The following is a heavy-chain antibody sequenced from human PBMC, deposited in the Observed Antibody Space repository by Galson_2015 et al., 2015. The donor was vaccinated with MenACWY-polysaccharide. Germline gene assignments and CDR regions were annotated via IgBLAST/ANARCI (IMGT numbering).Heavy chain of an antibody. V-gene: IGHV3-48*01. CDR3: ARGRLDY. CDR2: ISSGSSTI. Sequence: LRLSCAASGFTFSNYTMNWVRQAPGKGLEWLSYISSGSSTIYYADSVKGRFTISRDNAKNSLYLQMNSLRAEDTAVYYCARGRLDYWGQGTLVTVSS. J-gene: IGHJ4*02. CDR1: GFTFSNYT.